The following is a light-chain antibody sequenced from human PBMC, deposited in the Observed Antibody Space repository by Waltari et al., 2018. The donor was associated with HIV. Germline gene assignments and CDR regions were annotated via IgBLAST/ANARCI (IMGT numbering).Light chain of an antibody. CDR1: SSDVGGNKY. V-gene: IGLV2-14*01. Sequence: QSALTQPASVSGSPGQSITIPCTGTSSDVGGNKYVYWYQHHPGKAPKLMIYEVSNRPSGVSNRFSGSKSGNTASLTISGLQAEDESDYYCSSYTIAGTVVFGGGTKLTVL. CDR3: SSYTIAGTVV. CDR2: EVS. J-gene: IGLJ2*01.